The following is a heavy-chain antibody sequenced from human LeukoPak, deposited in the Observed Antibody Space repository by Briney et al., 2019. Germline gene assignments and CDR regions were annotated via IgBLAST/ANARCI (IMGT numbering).Heavy chain of an antibody. D-gene: IGHD1-26*01. J-gene: IGHJ4*02. CDR1: VFTFCNYA. V-gene: IGHV3-23*01. Sequence: PGGSLRLSSAASVFTFCNYAMSSVRLAPRKGLEWVSTLSGSGGNTYYADSVNCRFTISRANSKNSLYLQMNSLRAEDTAIYYCAKDVGGDWGDLLCFDYWGQGTLVTVSS. CDR3: AKDVGGDWGDLLCFDY. CDR2: LSGSGGNT.